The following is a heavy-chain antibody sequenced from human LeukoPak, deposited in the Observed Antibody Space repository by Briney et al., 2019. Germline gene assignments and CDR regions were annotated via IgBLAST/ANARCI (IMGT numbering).Heavy chain of an antibody. CDR3: ARGKEYCGGDCFSSWYFDL. V-gene: IGHV4-34*01. CDR2: INQSGST. CDR1: GGPFGGYY. J-gene: IGHJ2*01. Sequence: KASETLSLTCAVYGGPFGGYYWSWIRQSPGKGLEWIGEINQSGSTTYKPSLKGRVTISVDTSKTQFSLKLSSVTAADTAVYYCARGKEYCGGDCFSSWYFDLWGRGTLVTVSS. D-gene: IGHD2-21*02.